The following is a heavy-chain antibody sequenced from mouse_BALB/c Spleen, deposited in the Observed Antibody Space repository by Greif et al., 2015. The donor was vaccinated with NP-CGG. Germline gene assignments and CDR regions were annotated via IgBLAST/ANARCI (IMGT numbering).Heavy chain of an antibody. CDR2: IYPGDGDT. Sequence: VQLQQSGPELVKPGASVKISCKASGYAFSSSWMNWVKQRPGQGLEWIGRIYPGDGDTNYNGKFKGRATLTADKSSSTAYMQLSSLTSVDSAVYFCARGNYGYGYYAMDYWGQGTSVTVSS. D-gene: IGHD1-2*01. J-gene: IGHJ4*01. CDR1: GYAFSSSW. CDR3: ARGNYGYGYYAMDY. V-gene: IGHV1-82*01.